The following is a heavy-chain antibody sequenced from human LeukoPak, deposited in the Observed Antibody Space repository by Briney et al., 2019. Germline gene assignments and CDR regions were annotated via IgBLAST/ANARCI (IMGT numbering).Heavy chain of an antibody. CDR1: GFTFSNYW. CDR2: IKQDGSEK. J-gene: IGHJ4*02. V-gene: IGHV3-7*01. Sequence: PGGSLRLSCAGSGFTFSNYWMTWVRQAPGKGLEWVANIKQDGSEKYYADSVKGRFTISRDNAKNSLYLQMNNLRVEDTAVYYCARDPRRSLDYWGQGTLVTVSS. CDR3: ARDPRRSLDY.